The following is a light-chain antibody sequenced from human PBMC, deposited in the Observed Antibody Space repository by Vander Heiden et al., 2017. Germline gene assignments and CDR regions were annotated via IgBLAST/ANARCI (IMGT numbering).Light chain of an antibody. CDR3: QQYHSPWT. CDR1: QRLHYY. J-gene: IGKJ1*01. Sequence: DIQMTQSPSTLSASVGDRVTVTCRASQRLHYYLAWFQQKPGKAPNLLISNASNLESGVPSRFSGSGSGTEFTLTITRLQPDDFATYFCQQYHSPWTFGQGTKLE. CDR2: NAS. V-gene: IGKV1-5*01.